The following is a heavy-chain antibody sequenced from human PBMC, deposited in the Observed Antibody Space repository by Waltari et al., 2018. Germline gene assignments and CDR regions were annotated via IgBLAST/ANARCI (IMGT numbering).Heavy chain of an antibody. J-gene: IGHJ4*02. CDR1: GYSFTSYW. CDR3: ASDARAGFGELWGY. CDR2: IYYSGST. D-gene: IGHD3-10*01. Sequence: VQLVQSGAEVKKPGESLKISCKGSGYSFTSYWIGWIRQPPGKGLEWIGSIYYSGSTYYNPSLKSRVTISVDTSKNQFSLKLSSVTAADTAVYYCASDARAGFGELWGYWGQGTLVTVSS. V-gene: IGHV4-38-2*02.